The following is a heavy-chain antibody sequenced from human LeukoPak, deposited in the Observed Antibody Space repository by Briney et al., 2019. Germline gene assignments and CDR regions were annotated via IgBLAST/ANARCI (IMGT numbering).Heavy chain of an antibody. CDR2: IKEDGTEK. J-gene: IGHJ4*02. CDR1: GFTFSNYW. D-gene: IGHD6-19*01. Sequence: GGSLRLSCAVSGFTFSNYWMSCVRQAPGKGLEWVANIKEDGTEKYYVDSVKGRFTISRDNAKNSLYLQMNSLRAEDTAVYYYARDGPVAGVELDQWGQGTLVTVSS. CDR3: ARDGPVAGVELDQ. V-gene: IGHV3-7*05.